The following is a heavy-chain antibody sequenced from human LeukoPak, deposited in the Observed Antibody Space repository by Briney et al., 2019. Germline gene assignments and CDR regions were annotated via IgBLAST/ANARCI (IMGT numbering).Heavy chain of an antibody. V-gene: IGHV4-59*08. CDR1: GGSMRSYY. Sequence: PSEPLSLTCTVSGGSMRSYYWSWIRGSPGKGLEWVGYISYSGSTNYNPSLKSRVTISLGTSKNRFSLNLTSVTAADTAVYYCARHGSGTSLALYPWGQGTLVTVSS. CDR3: ARHGSGTSLALYP. D-gene: IGHD3-10*01. CDR2: ISYSGST. J-gene: IGHJ5*02.